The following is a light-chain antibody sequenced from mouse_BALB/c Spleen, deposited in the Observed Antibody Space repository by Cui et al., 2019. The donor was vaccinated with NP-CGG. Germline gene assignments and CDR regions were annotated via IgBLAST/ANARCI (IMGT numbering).Light chain of an antibody. CDR2: GTN. J-gene: IGLJ1*01. V-gene: IGLV1*01. Sequence: QAVATQDSALTTSPGETVTLTCRSNTGAVTTNNFANWVQEKPDHLFTGLIGGTNNRAPGVPARFSGSLIGDKAALTITGAQTEDEAIYFCALWYSNHWVFGGGTKLTVL. CDR3: ALWYSNHWV. CDR1: TGAVTTNNF.